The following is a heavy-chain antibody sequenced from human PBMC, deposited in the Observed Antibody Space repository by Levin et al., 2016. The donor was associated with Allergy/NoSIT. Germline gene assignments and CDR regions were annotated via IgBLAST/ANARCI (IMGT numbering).Heavy chain of an antibody. CDR3: ARDFPSSSWYKGFDY. D-gene: IGHD6-13*01. J-gene: IGHJ4*02. Sequence: WIRQPPGKGLEWVSYISSSGSTIYYADSVKGRFTISRDNAKNSLYLQMNSLRAEDTAVYYCARDFPSSSWYKGFDYWGQGTLVTVSS. CDR2: ISSSGSTI. V-gene: IGHV3-11*01.